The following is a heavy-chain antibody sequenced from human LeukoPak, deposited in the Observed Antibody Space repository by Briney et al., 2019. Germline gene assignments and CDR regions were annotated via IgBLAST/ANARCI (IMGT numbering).Heavy chain of an antibody. CDR2: ISWNSGSI. D-gene: IGHD6-13*01. Sequence: PGGSLRLSCAASGFTFDDYAMHWVRQAPGKGLEWVSGISWNSGSIGYADSVKGRFTISRDNAKNSPYLQMNSLRAEDTALYYCAKEFASSWPFFDYWGQGTLVTVSS. CDR1: GFTFDDYA. J-gene: IGHJ4*02. CDR3: AKEFASSWPFFDY. V-gene: IGHV3-9*01.